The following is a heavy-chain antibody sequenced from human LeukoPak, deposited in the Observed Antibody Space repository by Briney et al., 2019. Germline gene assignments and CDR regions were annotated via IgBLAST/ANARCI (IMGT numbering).Heavy chain of an antibody. J-gene: IGHJ4*02. CDR1: GFTFSSYS. Sequence: GGSLRLSCAASGFTFSSYSMNWVRQAPGKGLEWVSSISSSSYIYYADSVKGRFTISRDNAKNSLYLQMNSLRAEDTAVYYCASTLRYVVVPAANPPPDDYWGQGTLVTVSS. D-gene: IGHD2-2*01. CDR2: ISSSSYI. V-gene: IGHV3-21*01. CDR3: ASTLRYVVVPAANPPPDDY.